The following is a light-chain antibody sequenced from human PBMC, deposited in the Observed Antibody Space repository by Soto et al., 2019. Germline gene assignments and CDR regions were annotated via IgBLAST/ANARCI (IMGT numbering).Light chain of an antibody. Sequence: QSVLTQPPSASGTPGQRVTSSCSGSSSNIGTNYVYWYQQLPGTAPKLLIYSNNQRPSGVPDRFSGSKSGTSASLAISGLQSEDEADYYCAAWDDSLRGPVFGGGTKL. CDR3: AAWDDSLRGPV. CDR1: SSNIGTNY. CDR2: SNN. V-gene: IGLV1-47*02. J-gene: IGLJ2*01.